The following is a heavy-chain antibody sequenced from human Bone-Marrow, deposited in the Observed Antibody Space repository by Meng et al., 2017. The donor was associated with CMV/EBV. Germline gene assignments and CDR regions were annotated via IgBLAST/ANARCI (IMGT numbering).Heavy chain of an antibody. V-gene: IGHV4-4*02. D-gene: IGHD4-23*01. Sequence: GGSIRSNNWWTWVRQPPGKGLEWIGEIYNTGSTNYNPSLKSRVTISIDKSKNQYSLKLSFVNAADTAVYYCAKERGGNTGLSEYFEQWGQGTLVTVSS. J-gene: IGHJ1*01. CDR2: IYNTGST. CDR3: AKERGGNTGLSEYFEQ. CDR1: GGSIRSNNW.